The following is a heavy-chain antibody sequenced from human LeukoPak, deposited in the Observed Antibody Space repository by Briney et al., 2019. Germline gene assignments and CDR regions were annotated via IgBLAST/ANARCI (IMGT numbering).Heavy chain of an antibody. J-gene: IGHJ3*02. Sequence: ASVKVSSKASGYTFTGYYMHWVRQAPGQGLEWMGWINPNSGGTNYAQKFQGRVTMTRDTSISTAYMELSRLRSDDTAVYYCARVMWLPTDAFDIWGQGTMVTVSS. CDR3: ARVMWLPTDAFDI. V-gene: IGHV1-2*02. CDR2: INPNSGGT. D-gene: IGHD3-22*01. CDR1: GYTFTGYY.